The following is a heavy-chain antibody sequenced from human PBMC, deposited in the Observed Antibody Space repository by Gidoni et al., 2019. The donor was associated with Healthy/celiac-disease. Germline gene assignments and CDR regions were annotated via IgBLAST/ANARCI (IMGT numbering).Heavy chain of an antibody. Sequence: QVQLVESGGGVVQPGRSLRLSCAASGFTFSSYGLLWVRQAPGKGLEWVAVIWYDGSNKYYADSVKGRFTISRDNSKNTLYLQMNSLRAEDTAVYYCARAREIYYYGSSGYYDAFDIWGQGTMVTVSS. CDR2: IWYDGSNK. CDR1: GFTFSSYG. D-gene: IGHD3-22*01. J-gene: IGHJ3*02. V-gene: IGHV3-33*01. CDR3: ARAREIYYYGSSGYYDAFDI.